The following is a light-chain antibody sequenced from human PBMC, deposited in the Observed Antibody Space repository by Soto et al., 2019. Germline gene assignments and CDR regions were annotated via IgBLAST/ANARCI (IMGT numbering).Light chain of an antibody. CDR3: CSYAGTVAYV. J-gene: IGLJ1*01. V-gene: IGLV2-23*02. Sequence: QSALTQPASVSWCPGQSIAISCTGTSSDVGAYNLVSWYQQHPGKAPKLMIREVNTRPSGISNRFSGSKSGDTASLTISGLQAEDEAAYFCCSYAGTVAYVFGTGTKVTV. CDR1: SSDVGAYNL. CDR2: EVN.